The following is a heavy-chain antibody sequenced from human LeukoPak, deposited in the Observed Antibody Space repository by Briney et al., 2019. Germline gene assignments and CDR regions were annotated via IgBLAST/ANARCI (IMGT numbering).Heavy chain of an antibody. J-gene: IGHJ6*02. CDR3: ARVQGTDIVGAYYYYGMDV. CDR1: GGSISSYY. Sequence: SETLSLTCTVSGGSISSYYRSWIRQPPGKGLEWIGEIYYSGSTNYNPSLKSRVNISVDTSKNQFSLKLSSVTAADKAVYYCARVQGTDIVGAYYYYGMDVWGQGTTVTVSS. D-gene: IGHD1-26*01. CDR2: IYYSGST. V-gene: IGHV4-59*12.